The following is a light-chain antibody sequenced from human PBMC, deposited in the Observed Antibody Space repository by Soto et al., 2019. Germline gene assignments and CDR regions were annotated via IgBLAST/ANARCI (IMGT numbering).Light chain of an antibody. CDR1: QSVSRK. CDR3: QQYNNWPMWT. J-gene: IGKJ1*01. V-gene: IGKV3-15*01. Sequence: IVMTQSPATLSVSPGDRATLSCRASQSVSRKLAWYQQKPGQAPRLXVYETSTRANDIPARFSGSGSGTELTLIISSLQSEDFAVYYCQQYNNWPMWTFGQGTKVDIK. CDR2: ETS.